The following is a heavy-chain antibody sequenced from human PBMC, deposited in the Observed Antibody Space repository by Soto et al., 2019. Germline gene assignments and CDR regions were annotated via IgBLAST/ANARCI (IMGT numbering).Heavy chain of an antibody. CDR2: IYHSGST. V-gene: IGHV4-4*02. J-gene: IGHJ1*01. CDR1: GGSISSSNW. D-gene: IGHD3-10*01. Sequence: PSETLSLTCAVSGGSISSSNWWSWVRQPPGKGLEWIGEIYHSGSTNYNPSLKSRVTISVDKSKDQFSLKLSSVTAADTAVYYCARTMVRSQYFQHWGQGTLVTVSS. CDR3: ARTMVRSQYFQH.